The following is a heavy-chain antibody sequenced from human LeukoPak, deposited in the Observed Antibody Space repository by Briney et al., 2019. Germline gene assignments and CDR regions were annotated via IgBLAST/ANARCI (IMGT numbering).Heavy chain of an antibody. J-gene: IGHJ4*02. CDR2: ISSSGSDI. D-gene: IGHD4-17*01. Sequence: GGSLRLSCAASGFTFRSYSMNWVRQTPGKGLEWVSSISSSGSDIYYADSVKGRFTISRDNVRNSLYLQMNSLRAEDTAVYYCARDLYGDYAFDYWGQGTLVTVSS. V-gene: IGHV3-21*01. CDR3: ARDLYGDYAFDY. CDR1: GFTFRSYS.